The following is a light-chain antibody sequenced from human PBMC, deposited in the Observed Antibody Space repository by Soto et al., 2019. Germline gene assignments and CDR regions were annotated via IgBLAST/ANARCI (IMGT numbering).Light chain of an antibody. CDR2: EVR. V-gene: IGLV2-14*01. CDR3: SSYGSTSARYV. J-gene: IGLJ1*01. CDR1: SSDVGAYNY. Sequence: QSALAQPAPVSGSPGQSITISCTGTSSDVGAYNYVSWYQQHPGKAPKLMIYEVRGRPSGVSNRFSGSKSGNTASLTISGLQAEDEGDYFCSSYGSTSARYVFGTGTKVTVL.